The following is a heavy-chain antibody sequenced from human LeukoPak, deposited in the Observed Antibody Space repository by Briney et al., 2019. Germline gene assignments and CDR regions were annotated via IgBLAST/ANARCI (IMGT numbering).Heavy chain of an antibody. V-gene: IGHV3-21*01. J-gene: IGHJ6*02. CDR2: ISSSSSYI. Sequence: PGGSLRLSCAASGFTFSSYSMNWVRQAPGKGLEWVSSISSSSSYIYYADSVKGRFTISRDNAKNSLYLQMNSLRAEDTAVYYCARDRIVVVPAVTYYCYYGMDVWGQGTTVTVSS. CDR1: GFTFSSYS. CDR3: ARDRIVVVPAVTYYCYYGMDV. D-gene: IGHD2-2*01.